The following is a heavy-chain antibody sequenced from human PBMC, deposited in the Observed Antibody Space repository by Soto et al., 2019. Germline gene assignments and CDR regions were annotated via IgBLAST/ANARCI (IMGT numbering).Heavy chain of an antibody. D-gene: IGHD3-10*01. CDR1: GFTFSSYA. J-gene: IGHJ4*02. V-gene: IGHV3-23*01. CDR2: ISGSGGST. CDR3: AISLPTYYYGSGSYYSGSPAQGY. Sequence: GGSLRLSCAASGFTFSSYAMSWVRQAPGKGLEWVSTISGSGGSTYYADSVKGRFTISRDNSKNTLYLQMNGLRAEDTAVYYCAISLPTYYYGSGSYYSGSPAQGYWGQGTLVTVSS.